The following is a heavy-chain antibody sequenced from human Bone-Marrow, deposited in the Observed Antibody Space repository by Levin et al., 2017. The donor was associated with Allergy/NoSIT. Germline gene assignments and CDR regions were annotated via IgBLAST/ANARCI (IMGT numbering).Heavy chain of an antibody. D-gene: IGHD3-10*01. Sequence: GESLKISCAASGFTFSSYAMSWVRQAPGKGLEWVSAISGSGGTTYYADSVKGRFTISSDNSKNTLCLQMNNLRAEDTALYYCAKGDGFRPRFDYWGQGALVTVSS. J-gene: IGHJ4*02. CDR1: GFTFSSYA. CDR2: ISGSGGTT. V-gene: IGHV3-23*01. CDR3: AKGDGFRPRFDY.